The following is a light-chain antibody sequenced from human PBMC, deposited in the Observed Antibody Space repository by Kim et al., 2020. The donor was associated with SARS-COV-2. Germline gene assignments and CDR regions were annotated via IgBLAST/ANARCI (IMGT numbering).Light chain of an antibody. CDR2: AAS. Sequence: IQLTQSQSSLSASVGDRVTITCRASQGISSYLAWYQQKPGKAPKLLIYAASTLQSGVPSRFSGSGSGTDFTLTINSLQPEDFATYYCQQLDSNPRTFGQGTKVDIK. V-gene: IGKV1-9*01. CDR3: QQLDSNPRT. J-gene: IGKJ1*01. CDR1: QGISSY.